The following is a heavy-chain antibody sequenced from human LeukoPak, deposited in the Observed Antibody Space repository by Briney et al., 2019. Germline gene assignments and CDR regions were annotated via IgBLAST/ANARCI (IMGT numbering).Heavy chain of an antibody. CDR1: GGSIRSYS. J-gene: IGHJ5*02. CDR2: IHHSRST. V-gene: IGHV4-59*12. D-gene: IGHD3-10*01. Sequence: SETLSLTCTVSGGSIRSYSWSWIRQPPGSGLEWIGYIHHSRSTNYNPSLKSRVTVSVDTSKNQFSLKLSSVTAADTAVYYCARRRILWFGELLSPWGQGTLVTVSS. CDR3: ARRRILWFGELLSP.